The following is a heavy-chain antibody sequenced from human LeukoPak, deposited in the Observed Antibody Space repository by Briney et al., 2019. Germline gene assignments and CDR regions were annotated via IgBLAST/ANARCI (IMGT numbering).Heavy chain of an antibody. CDR1: GFTVSSNY. Sequence: GGSLRLSCAASGFTVSSNYMSWVRQAPGKGLEWVSVIYSGGSTYYADSVKGRFTISRDSSKNTLYLQMNSLRAEDTAVYYCARDRRHYYDSSGYYFWGQGTLVTVSS. J-gene: IGHJ4*02. V-gene: IGHV3-66*02. D-gene: IGHD3-22*01. CDR3: ARDRRHYYDSSGYYF. CDR2: IYSGGST.